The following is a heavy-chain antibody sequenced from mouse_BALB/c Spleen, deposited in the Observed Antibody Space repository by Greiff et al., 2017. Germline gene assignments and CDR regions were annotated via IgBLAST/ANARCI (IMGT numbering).Heavy chain of an antibody. D-gene: IGHD1-2*01. J-gene: IGHJ3*01. CDR1: GFTFSSYW. Sequence: DVQLQESGGGLVQPGGSMKLSCVASGFTFSSYWMSWVRQSPEKGLEWVAEIRLKSDNYATHYAESVKGKFTISRDDSKSRLYLQMNSLRAEDTGIYYCTPPIHYYGYGFAYWGQGTLVTVSA. V-gene: IGHV6-6*02. CDR2: IRLKSDNYAT. CDR3: TPPIHYYGYGFAY.